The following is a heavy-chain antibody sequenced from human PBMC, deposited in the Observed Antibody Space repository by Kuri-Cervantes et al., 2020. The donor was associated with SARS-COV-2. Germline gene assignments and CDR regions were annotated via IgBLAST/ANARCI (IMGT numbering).Heavy chain of an antibody. CDR3: ARGPSWGYFWGTYRGGWDTFDI. CDR1: GYTFTDYY. J-gene: IGHJ3*02. Sequence: ASVKVSCKASGYTFTDYYIHWVRQAPGQGLEWMGWINPNSGGTNSAQKFQGWVIMTRATSISTAYMELSRLRCDDTAVSYCARGPSWGYFWGTYRGGWDTFDIWGQGTMVTVSS. D-gene: IGHD3-16*02. V-gene: IGHV1-2*04. CDR2: INPNSGGT.